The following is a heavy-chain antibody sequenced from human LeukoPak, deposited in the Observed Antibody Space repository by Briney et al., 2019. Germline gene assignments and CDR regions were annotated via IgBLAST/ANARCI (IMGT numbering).Heavy chain of an antibody. J-gene: IGHJ4*02. CDR1: GGSISNYY. D-gene: IGHD6-19*01. V-gene: IGHV4-4*07. Sequence: SETLSLTCTVSGGSISNYYWSWIRQPAGKGLEWVGRFYTSGSTLYNPSLKSRVTISMDKSKNQFSLKLTSVTAADTAVYYCARDSSGSGWYLIDQWGQGTLVTVSS. CDR3: ARDSSGSGWYLIDQ. CDR2: FYTSGST.